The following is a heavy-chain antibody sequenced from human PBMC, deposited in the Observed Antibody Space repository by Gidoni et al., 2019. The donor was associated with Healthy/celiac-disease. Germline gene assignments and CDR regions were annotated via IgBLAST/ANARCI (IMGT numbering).Heavy chain of an antibody. D-gene: IGHD6-19*01. CDR2: IRGSGGST. CDR3: ATAGSGRQGVPRWLVHLFCFDY. Sequence: EVQLLESGGGLVQPGGSLRLSCAASGFTFSRYALSWVRQAPGKGLEWVSAIRGSGGSTYYADSVKGRFTISRDNSKNTLYLQMNSLRAEDTAVYYCATAGSGRQGVPRWLVHLFCFDYWGQGTLVTVSS. CDR1: GFTFSRYA. V-gene: IGHV3-23*01. J-gene: IGHJ4*02.